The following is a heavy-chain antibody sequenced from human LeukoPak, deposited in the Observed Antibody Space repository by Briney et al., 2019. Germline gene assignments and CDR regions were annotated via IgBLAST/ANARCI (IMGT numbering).Heavy chain of an antibody. Sequence: ASVKVSCKASGYTFTSYGISWVRQAPGQGLEWMGWISAYNGNTNYAQKLQGRVTMTTDTSTSTAYMELRSLRPDDTAVYYCARDRYCSGGSCLLGGYYYYGMDVWGQGTTVTVSS. CDR2: ISAYNGNT. CDR1: GYTFTSYG. V-gene: IGHV1-18*01. J-gene: IGHJ6*02. CDR3: ARDRYCSGGSCLLGGYYYYGMDV. D-gene: IGHD2-15*01.